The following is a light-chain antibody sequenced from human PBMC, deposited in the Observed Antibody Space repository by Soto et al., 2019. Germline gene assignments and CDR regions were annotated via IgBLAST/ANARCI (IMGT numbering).Light chain of an antibody. CDR3: QQYGSSPLT. CDR1: QSVSNY. V-gene: IGKV3-20*01. Sequence: EIVLTQSPATLSLSPGERATLSCRASQSVSNYLAWYQQKPGQAPRLLIYAASNRAAGIPARFSGSGSGTDFTLTISRLEPEDFAVYYCQQYGSSPLTFGGGTKVDIK. CDR2: AAS. J-gene: IGKJ4*01.